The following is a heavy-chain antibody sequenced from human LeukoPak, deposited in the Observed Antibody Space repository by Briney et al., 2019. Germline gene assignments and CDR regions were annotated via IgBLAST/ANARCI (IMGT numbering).Heavy chain of an antibody. D-gene: IGHD2-2*01. Sequence: GGSLRLSCAASGFTFSRFCMSWVRQAPGKGLEWVANIKQDGSEKYYVDSVKGRFTISRDNAKNSLHLQMNSLRAEDTAMYYCASASPAGDYWGQGTLVTVSS. CDR2: IKQDGSEK. J-gene: IGHJ4*02. CDR3: ASASPAGDY. CDR1: GFTFSRFC. V-gene: IGHV3-7*01.